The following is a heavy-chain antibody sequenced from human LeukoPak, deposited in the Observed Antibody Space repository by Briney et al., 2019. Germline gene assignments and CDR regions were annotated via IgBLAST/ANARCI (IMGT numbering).Heavy chain of an antibody. CDR3: ARVEEGYGSGRRENYYYYYMDV. CDR2: IYYSGST. CDR1: GGSISSYY. D-gene: IGHD3-10*01. J-gene: IGHJ6*03. Sequence: PSETLSLTCTVSGGSISSYYWSWIRQPPGKGLEWIAYIYYSGSTNYNPSLTSRVTISVDTSKNQFSLKLSSVTAADTAVYYCARVEEGYGSGRRENYYYYYMDVWGKGTTVTISS. V-gene: IGHV4-59*01.